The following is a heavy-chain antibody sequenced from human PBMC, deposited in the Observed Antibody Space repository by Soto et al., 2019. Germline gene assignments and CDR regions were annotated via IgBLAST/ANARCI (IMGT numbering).Heavy chain of an antibody. V-gene: IGHV4-31*03. CDR2: IYYSGST. J-gene: IGHJ4*02. D-gene: IGHD4-17*01. Sequence: SETLSLTCTVSGGSISSGGYYWSWIRQHPGKGLEWIGYIYYSGSTYYNPSLKSRVTISVDTSKNQFSLKLSSVTAADTAVYYCAREGTTSRHYFDYWGQGTLVTVSS. CDR3: AREGTTSRHYFDY. CDR1: GGSISSGGYY.